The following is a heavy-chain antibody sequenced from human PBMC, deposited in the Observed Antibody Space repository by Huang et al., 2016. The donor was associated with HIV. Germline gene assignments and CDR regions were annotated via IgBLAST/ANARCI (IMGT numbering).Heavy chain of an antibody. Sequence: QLQLQESGPGLVKPSETLSLTCTFSGGSVTSSAYYWGWVRQSPGKGLEWIGSIYYSVSTYYNPSLKSRVTISIDTSKNQFSLKLSSATAADTAMYYCGLGYSEHVWGSYGLFENWGQGTRVTVSS. CDR3: GLGYSEHVWGSYGLFEN. J-gene: IGHJ4*02. D-gene: IGHD3-16*01. CDR1: GGSVTSSAYY. V-gene: IGHV4-39*01. CDR2: IYYSVST.